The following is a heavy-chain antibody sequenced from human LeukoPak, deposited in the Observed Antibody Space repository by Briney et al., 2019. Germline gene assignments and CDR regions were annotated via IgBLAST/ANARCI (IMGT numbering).Heavy chain of an antibody. CDR2: IYYSGST. CDR1: GGSISSSSYY. Sequence: PSETLSLTCTVSGGSISSSSYYWGWIRQPPGKGLEWIGSIYYSGSTYYNPSLKSRVTISVDTSKNQFSLKLSSVTAADTVVYYCARTVKQWPPIDAFDIWGQGTMVTVSS. J-gene: IGHJ3*02. CDR3: ARTVKQWPPIDAFDI. D-gene: IGHD6-19*01. V-gene: IGHV4-39*07.